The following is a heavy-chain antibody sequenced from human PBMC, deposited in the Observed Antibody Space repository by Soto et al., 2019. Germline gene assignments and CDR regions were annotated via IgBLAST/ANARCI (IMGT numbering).Heavy chain of an antibody. Sequence: PGGSLRLSCVGSGFTFSNYGMHWVRQPPGKGLEWVALISDDGDKRYYADSVRGRLIISRDNSKDTLYLQMNSLGPDDTAVYFCAKARVRIVGANSFDYWGQGTPVT. CDR1: GFTFSNYG. V-gene: IGHV3-30*18. CDR2: ISDDGDKR. D-gene: IGHD1-26*01. J-gene: IGHJ4*02. CDR3: AKARVRIVGANSFDY.